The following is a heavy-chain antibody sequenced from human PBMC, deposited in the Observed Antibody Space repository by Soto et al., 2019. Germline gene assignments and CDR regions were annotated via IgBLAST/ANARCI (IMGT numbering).Heavy chain of an antibody. CDR1: GYTFTSYG. D-gene: IGHD2-2*01. CDR3: AREGVVVVPAAHPTYNWFDP. Sequence: GASVKVSCKASGYTFTSYGISWVRQAPGQGREWMGWISAYNGNTNYAQKLQGRVTMTTDTSTSTAYMELRSLRSDGTAVYYCAREGVVVVPAAHPTYNWFDPWGQGTLVTVSS. J-gene: IGHJ5*02. CDR2: ISAYNGNT. V-gene: IGHV1-18*04.